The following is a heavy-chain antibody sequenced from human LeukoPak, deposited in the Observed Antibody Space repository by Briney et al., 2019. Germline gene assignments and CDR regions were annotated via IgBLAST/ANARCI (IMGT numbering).Heavy chain of an antibody. J-gene: IGHJ5*02. CDR2: SDPEDGET. CDR3: ATDYYDFWSGYLPPFDP. CDR1: GYTLTELS. D-gene: IGHD3-3*01. V-gene: IGHV1-24*01. Sequence: ASVKVSCKVSGYTLTELSMHWVRQAPGKGLEWMGGSDPEDGETIYAQKFQGRVTMTEDTSTDTACMELSSLRSEDTAVYYCATDYYDFWSGYLPPFDPWGQGTLVTVSS.